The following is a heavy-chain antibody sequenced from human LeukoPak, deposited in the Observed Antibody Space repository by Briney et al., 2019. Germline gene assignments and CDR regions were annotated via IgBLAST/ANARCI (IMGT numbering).Heavy chain of an antibody. CDR3: TTDQKWLRLALGY. V-gene: IGHV3-23*01. CDR1: GFTFSGYA. Sequence: GGSLRLSCAASGFTFSGYAMNWVRQAPGKGLEWASGISGSGDCTYYADSVKGRFTISRDNSKNTLYLQMNSLKTEDTAVYYCTTDQKWLRLALGYWGQGTLVTVSS. CDR2: ISGSGDCT. D-gene: IGHD5-12*01. J-gene: IGHJ4*02.